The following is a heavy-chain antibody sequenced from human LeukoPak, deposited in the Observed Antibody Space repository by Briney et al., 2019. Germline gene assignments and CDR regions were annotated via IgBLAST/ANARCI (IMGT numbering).Heavy chain of an antibody. CDR3: ARLPHCSSTSCYKADYYYYYYMDV. Sequence: PSETLSLTCTVSGGSISSSSYYWGGIRQPPGKGLEWIGSIYYSGSPYYSPSLKSRVTISVDTSKNQFSLKLSSVTAADTAVYYCARLPHCSSTSCYKADYYYYYYMDVWGKGTTVTVSS. CDR2: IYYSGSP. CDR1: GGSISSSSYY. D-gene: IGHD2-2*02. J-gene: IGHJ6*03. V-gene: IGHV4-39*01.